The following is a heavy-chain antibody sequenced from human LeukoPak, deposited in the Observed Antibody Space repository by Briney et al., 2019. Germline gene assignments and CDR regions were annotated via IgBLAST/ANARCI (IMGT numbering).Heavy chain of an antibody. Sequence: KSSETLSLTCTVSGGSISSYYWSWIRQPPGKGLEWIGYIYYSGSTNYNPSLKSRVTISVDTSKNQFSLKLSSVTAADTAVYYCAREAPPYYFDYWGQGTLVTVSS. CDR2: IYYSGST. J-gene: IGHJ4*02. CDR1: GGSISSYY. CDR3: AREAPPYYFDY. D-gene: IGHD6-6*01. V-gene: IGHV4-59*01.